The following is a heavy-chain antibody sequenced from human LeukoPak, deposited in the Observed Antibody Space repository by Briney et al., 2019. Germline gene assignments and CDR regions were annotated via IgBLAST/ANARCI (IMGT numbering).Heavy chain of an antibody. J-gene: IGHJ4*02. V-gene: IGHV4-59*08. CDR1: GGSFSGYY. Sequence: SETLSLTCAVYGGSFSGYYWSWIRQPPGKGLEWIGYIYYSGSTNYNPSLKSRVTISVDTSKNQFSLKLSSVTAADTAVYYCARRTEMATEVDYWGQGTLVTVSS. CDR2: IYYSGST. D-gene: IGHD5-24*01. CDR3: ARRTEMATEVDY.